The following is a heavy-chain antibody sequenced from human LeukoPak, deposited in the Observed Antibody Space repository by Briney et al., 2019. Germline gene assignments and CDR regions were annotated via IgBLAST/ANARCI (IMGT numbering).Heavy chain of an antibody. CDR2: MNPNSGNT. CDR1: GYTFTSYD. J-gene: IGHJ4*02. Sequence: ASVKVSCKAPGYTFTSYDINWVRQATGQGLEWMGWMNPNSGNTGYAQKFQGRVTMTRNTSISTAYMELSSLRSEDTAVYYCARNYDYAWGSYRTAVFDYWGQGTLVTVSS. CDR3: ARNYDYAWGSYRTAVFDY. D-gene: IGHD3-16*02. V-gene: IGHV1-8*01.